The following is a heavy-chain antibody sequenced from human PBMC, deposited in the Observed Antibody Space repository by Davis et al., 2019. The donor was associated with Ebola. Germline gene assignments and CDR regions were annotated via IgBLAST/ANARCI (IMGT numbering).Heavy chain of an antibody. J-gene: IGHJ5*02. V-gene: IGHV4-39*01. CDR1: GGSISSTSYY. CDR3: ARHRRLAVAGTRPPYNWFDP. Sequence: MPGGSLRLSCTVSGGSISSTSYYWGWIRQPPGKGLEWIGNIFYSGSTSYNPSLNSRVTISVDTSKNQFSLKLSSVTAADTAVYYCARHRRLAVAGTRPPYNWFDPWGQGTLVSVSS. D-gene: IGHD6-19*01. CDR2: IFYSGST.